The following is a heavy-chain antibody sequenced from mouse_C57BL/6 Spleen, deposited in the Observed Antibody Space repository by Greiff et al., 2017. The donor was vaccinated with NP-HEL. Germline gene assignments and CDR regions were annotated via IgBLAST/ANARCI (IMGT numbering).Heavy chain of an antibody. V-gene: IGHV1-62-3*01. J-gene: IGHJ2*01. CDR1: GYTFTSYW. CDR3: ASGATVVSDYYFDY. CDR2: IDPNSGGT. Sequence: QVQLQQPGAELVKPGASVKLSCKASGYTFTSYWMHWVKQRPGRGLEWIGRIDPNSGGTKYNEKFKSKATLTVDKPSSTAYMELRSLTSEDAAVYYCASGATVVSDYYFDYWGQGTTLTVSS. D-gene: IGHD1-1*01.